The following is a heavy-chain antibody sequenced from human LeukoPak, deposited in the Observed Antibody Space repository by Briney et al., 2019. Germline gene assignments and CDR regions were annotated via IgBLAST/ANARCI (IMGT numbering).Heavy chain of an antibody. J-gene: IGHJ6*03. CDR2: INHSGST. CDR3: ARGSHQPLLKYYYYYMDV. Sequence: SETLSLTCAVYGGSFSGYYWSWIRQPTGKGLECIGEINHSGSTNYNPSLKSRVTISVDTSKNQFSLKLSSVTAADTAVYYCARGSHQPLLKYYYYYMDVWGKGTTVTVSS. V-gene: IGHV4-34*01. D-gene: IGHD2-21*02. CDR1: GGSFSGYY.